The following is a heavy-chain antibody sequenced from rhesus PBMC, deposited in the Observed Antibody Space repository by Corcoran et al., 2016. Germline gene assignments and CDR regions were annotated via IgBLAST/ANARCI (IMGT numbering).Heavy chain of an antibody. CDR2: ITYSGST. Sequence: QVQLQESGPGLVKPSETLSLTCAVSGYSISSGYYWSWIRQPPGKGLEWIWYITYSGSTSYNPSLKSRVTISRDTSKNQFSLKLSSVTAADTAVYYCARGGKAAAGIYGLDSWGQGVVVTVSS. CDR3: ARGGKAAAGIYGLDS. J-gene: IGHJ6*01. V-gene: IGHV4-122*02. D-gene: IGHD6-31*01. CDR1: GYSISSGYY.